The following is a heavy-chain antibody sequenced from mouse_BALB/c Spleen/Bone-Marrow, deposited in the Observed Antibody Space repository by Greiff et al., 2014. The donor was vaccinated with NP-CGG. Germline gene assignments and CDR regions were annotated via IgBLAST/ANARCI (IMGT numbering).Heavy chain of an antibody. CDR1: GFTFSDFY. CDR3: ARDGGDRAMDY. V-gene: IGHV7-1*02. J-gene: IGHJ4*01. D-gene: IGHD3-3*01. Sequence: EVQRVESGGGLVQPGGSLKLSCATSGFTFSDFYMEWVRQPPGKRLEWIAASRNKANDYTTEYSASVKGRFIVSRDTSQSILYLQMNALRAEDTAIYYCARDGGDRAMDYWGQGTSVTVSS. CDR2: SRNKANDYTT.